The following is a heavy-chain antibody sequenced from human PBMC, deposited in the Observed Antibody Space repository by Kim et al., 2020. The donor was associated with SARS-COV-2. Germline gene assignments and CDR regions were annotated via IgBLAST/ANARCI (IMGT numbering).Heavy chain of an antibody. CDR1: GGTFSSYA. Sequence: SVKVSCKASGGTFSSYAISWVRQAPGQGLEWMGRIIPILGIANYAQKFQGRVTITADKSTSTAYMELGSLRSEDTAVYYCAREAVAGSPPGGVWGQGTLVTVSS. V-gene: IGHV1-69*04. D-gene: IGHD6-19*01. CDR3: AREAVAGSPPGGV. J-gene: IGHJ4*02. CDR2: IIPILGIA.